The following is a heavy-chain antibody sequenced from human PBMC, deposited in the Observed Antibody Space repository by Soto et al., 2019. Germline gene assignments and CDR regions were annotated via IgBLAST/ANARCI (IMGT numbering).Heavy chain of an antibody. CDR2: INGGNGNT. Sequence: GDSVKVSCKASGYTFTNYAIPWVRQAPGQRLAWMGWINGGNGNTKFSQKFQGRVTIVRDTSANTAYMELNSLRSEDTAVYYCTRGSTTWPYYYYALEIWGQGTTVTVSS. D-gene: IGHD2-15*01. CDR3: TRGSTTWPYYYYALEI. V-gene: IGHV1-3*01. CDR1: GYTFTNYA. J-gene: IGHJ6*02.